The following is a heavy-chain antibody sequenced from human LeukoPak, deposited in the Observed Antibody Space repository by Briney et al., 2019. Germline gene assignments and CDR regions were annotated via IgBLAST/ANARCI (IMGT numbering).Heavy chain of an antibody. V-gene: IGHV3-21*01. CDR1: GFTFSSYS. J-gene: IGHJ4*02. D-gene: IGHD6-6*01. CDR3: ARGGYSSSSGFDY. CDR2: ISNSSSYI. Sequence: PGGSLRLSCAASGFTFSSYSMNWVRQAPGKGLEWVSSISNSSSYIYYADSVKGRFTISRDNAKNSLYLQMNSLRAEDTAVYYCARGGYSSSSGFDYWGQGTLVTVSS.